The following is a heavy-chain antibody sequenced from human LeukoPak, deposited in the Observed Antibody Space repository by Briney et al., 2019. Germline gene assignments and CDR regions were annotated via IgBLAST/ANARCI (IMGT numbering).Heavy chain of an antibody. CDR3: ARGGYDYAWGSYRYFDY. CDR2: MNPNSGNT. V-gene: IGHV1-8*01. D-gene: IGHD3-16*02. Sequence: GASVKVSCKASGYTFASYDINWVRQATGQGLEWMGWMNPNSGNTGYAQKFQGRVTMTRNTSISTAYMELSSLRSEDTAVYYCARGGYDYAWGSYRYFDYWGQGTLVTVSS. J-gene: IGHJ4*02. CDR1: GYTFASYD.